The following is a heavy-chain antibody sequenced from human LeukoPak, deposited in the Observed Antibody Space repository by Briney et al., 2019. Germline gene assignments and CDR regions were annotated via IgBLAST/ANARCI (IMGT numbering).Heavy chain of an antibody. Sequence: SVTVSCKASGYTYTSYDINWVRQATGQGVEWMGLMNPNSGNTGYAQKFQDRVTMTSNTSITTAYMELRSVRSEDTAVYYCARGRSPAGIQGNLFDPWGQGTLVTVSS. V-gene: IGHV1-8*01. CDR3: ARGRSPAGIQGNLFDP. CDR1: GYTYTSYD. D-gene: IGHD2-2*02. J-gene: IGHJ5*02. CDR2: MNPNSGNT.